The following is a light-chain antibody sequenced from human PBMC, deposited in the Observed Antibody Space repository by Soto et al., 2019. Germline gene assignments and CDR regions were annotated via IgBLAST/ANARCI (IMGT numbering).Light chain of an antibody. J-gene: IGLJ1*01. Sequence: QSALTQPASVSGSLGQSITISCTGTSSDVGGYNYVSCYQQHPGKAPKLMIYEVSNRPSGVSNRFSGSKSGNTASLTISGLQAEDEADYYCSSYTSSSIDYVFGTGTKVTVL. CDR1: SSDVGGYNY. CDR2: EVS. V-gene: IGLV2-14*01. CDR3: SSYTSSSIDYV.